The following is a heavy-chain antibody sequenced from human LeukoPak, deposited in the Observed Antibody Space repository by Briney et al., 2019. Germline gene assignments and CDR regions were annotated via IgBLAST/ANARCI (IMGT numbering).Heavy chain of an antibody. Sequence: PGGSLRLCCAASGFTFSNYWMSWVRQAPGKGLEWVANIKEDGSEKYYVDSVKGRFTISRDNAKNSLYLQMNSLRAEDTAVYYCARTIRGYWGQGTLVTVSS. CDR3: ARTIRGY. J-gene: IGHJ4*02. V-gene: IGHV3-7*02. CDR1: GFTFSNYW. CDR2: IKEDGSEK. D-gene: IGHD3-10*01.